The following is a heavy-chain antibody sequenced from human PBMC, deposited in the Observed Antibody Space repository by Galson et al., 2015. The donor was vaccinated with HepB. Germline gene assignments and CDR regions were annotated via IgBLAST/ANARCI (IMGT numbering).Heavy chain of an antibody. CDR2: ISSSSSYI. CDR3: ARVGYYGSGSYDAFDY. J-gene: IGHJ4*02. D-gene: IGHD3-10*01. CDR1: GFTFSSYS. Sequence: SLRLSCAASGFTFSSYSMNWVRQAPGKGLEWVSSISSSSSYIYYADSVKGRFTISRDNAKNSLYLQMNSLRAEDTAVYYCARVGYYGSGSYDAFDYWGQGTLATVSS. V-gene: IGHV3-21*01.